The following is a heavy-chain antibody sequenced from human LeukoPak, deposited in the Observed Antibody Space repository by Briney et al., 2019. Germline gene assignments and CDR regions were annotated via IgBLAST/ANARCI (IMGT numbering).Heavy chain of an antibody. CDR3: ARPAGWGSLDY. Sequence: GGSLRLSCAASGFTFSSYWMSWVRQAPGKGLEWVANIKQDGSEKYYVDSVRGRFTISKDNAKNSLYLQMNSLRAEGTAVYYCARPAGWGSLDYWGQGTLVTVSS. CDR1: GFTFSSYW. CDR2: IKQDGSEK. J-gene: IGHJ4*02. D-gene: IGHD7-27*01. V-gene: IGHV3-7*01.